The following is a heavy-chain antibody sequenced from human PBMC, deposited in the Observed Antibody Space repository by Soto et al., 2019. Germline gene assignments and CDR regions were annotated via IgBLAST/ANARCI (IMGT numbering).Heavy chain of an antibody. J-gene: IGHJ5*02. V-gene: IGHV1-18*01. CDR3: ARGMYMAWCDP. CDR1: GYNFIGYG. Sequence: VQSGAEVKKPGASVKVSCKASGYNFIGYGITWVRQAPGQGLEWMGWISAYNGNSNYAQSLQDRVTMTTDSSTDTAYLELRSLRPDDTAVYFCARGMYMAWCDPWGQGTPVTVSS. CDR2: ISAYNGNS. D-gene: IGHD1-1*01.